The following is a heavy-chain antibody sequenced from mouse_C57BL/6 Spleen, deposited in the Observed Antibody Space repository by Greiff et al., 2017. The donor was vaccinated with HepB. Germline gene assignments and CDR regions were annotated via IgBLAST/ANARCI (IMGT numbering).Heavy chain of an antibody. J-gene: IGHJ2*01. Sequence: QVQLQQPGAELVKPGASVKLSCKASGYTFTSYWMHWVKQRPGQGLEWIGMIHPNSGSTNYNEKFKSKATLTVDKSSSTAYMQLSSLTSEDSAVYYCAREGSMEYGEGLYYFGYWGQGTTLTVSS. V-gene: IGHV1-64*01. CDR3: AREGSMEYGEGLYYFGY. CDR2: IHPNSGST. CDR1: GYTFTSYW. D-gene: IGHD3-3*01.